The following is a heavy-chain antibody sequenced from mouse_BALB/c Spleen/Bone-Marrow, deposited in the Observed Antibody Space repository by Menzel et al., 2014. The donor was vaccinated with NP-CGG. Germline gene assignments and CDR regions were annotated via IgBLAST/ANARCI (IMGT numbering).Heavy chain of an antibody. J-gene: IGHJ2*01. D-gene: IGHD3-1*01. CDR1: GYTFTNSW. Sequence: QVQLQQSGSVLVRPGASVKLSCKASGYTFTNSWIHWAKQRPGHGPEWIGEIHPNSGNSNYNEIFKGKARLTVDSSSSTAYVDLSSLTSEDSAVYYCSRRHRFAYYFDYWGQGTTLTVSS. V-gene: IGHV1S130*01. CDR2: IHPNSGNS. CDR3: SRRHRFAYYFDY.